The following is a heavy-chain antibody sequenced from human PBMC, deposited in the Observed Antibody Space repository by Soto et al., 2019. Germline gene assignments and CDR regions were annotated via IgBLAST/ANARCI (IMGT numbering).Heavy chain of an antibody. D-gene: IGHD3-3*01. J-gene: IGHJ6*03. CDR2: INHSGST. Sequence: QVQLQQWGAGLLKPSETLSLTCAVYGGSFSGYYWSWIRQPPGKGLEWIGEINHSGSTNYNPALKRRVTIAVDTYKNQFSLKLSSVTAADTAVYYCARGSGYTTYYYMDVWGKGTTVTVSS. V-gene: IGHV4-34*01. CDR3: ARGSGYTTYYYMDV. CDR1: GGSFSGYY.